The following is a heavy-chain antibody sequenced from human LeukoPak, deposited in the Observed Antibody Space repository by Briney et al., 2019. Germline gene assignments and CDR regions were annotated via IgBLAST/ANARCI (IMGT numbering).Heavy chain of an antibody. D-gene: IGHD1-26*01. CDR2: IYHSGST. Sequence: PSETLSLTCTVSGDSISSGGYYWSWVRQPPGKGLEWIGYIYHSGSTYYNRSLKSRVTISVARSKNQFSLKLSSVTAADTAVYYCTTEIIVGATVLVYWGQGTLVTVSS. CDR3: TTEIIVGATVLVY. J-gene: IGHJ4*02. V-gene: IGHV4-30-2*01. CDR1: GDSISSGGYY.